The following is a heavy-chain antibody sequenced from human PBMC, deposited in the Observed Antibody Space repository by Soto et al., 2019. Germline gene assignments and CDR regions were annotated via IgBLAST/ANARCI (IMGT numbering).Heavy chain of an antibody. Sequence: GASVKGSCKASGYTFTSYGISWVRQAPGQGLEWKGWISAYNGNTNYAQKLQGRVTMTTDTSTSTAYMELRSLSSDDTAVYYCARSYYYDSSGYTLNYYYYGMDVWGQGTTVTVSS. CDR1: GYTFTSYG. CDR3: ARSYYYDSSGYTLNYYYYGMDV. J-gene: IGHJ6*02. V-gene: IGHV1-18*01. CDR2: ISAYNGNT. D-gene: IGHD3-22*01.